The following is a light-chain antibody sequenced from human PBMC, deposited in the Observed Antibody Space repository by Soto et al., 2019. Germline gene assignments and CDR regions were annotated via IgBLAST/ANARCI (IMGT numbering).Light chain of an antibody. CDR3: QQYNNWPQT. V-gene: IGKV3-15*01. Sequence: EIVMTQSPATLSVSPGERATLSCRASQSVSSTLAWYQQKPGQAPRLLIYGASTRATGIPARFSSSGSGTEFTLTISSLQSEDFAVYYCQQYNNWPQTFGQGTKLEIK. CDR2: GAS. CDR1: QSVSST. J-gene: IGKJ2*01.